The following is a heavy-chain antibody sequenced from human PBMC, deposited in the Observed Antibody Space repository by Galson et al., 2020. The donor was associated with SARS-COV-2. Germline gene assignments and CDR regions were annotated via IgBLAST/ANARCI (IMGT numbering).Heavy chain of an antibody. CDR2: ISSSGSAI. CDR3: ARDRNMLRGVIGAFDY. V-gene: IGHV3-48*03. J-gene: IGHJ4*02. CDR1: GFTFSSYE. D-gene: IGHD3-10*01. Sequence: GGSLRLSCAASGFTFSSYEMNWVRQAPGKGLEWVSYISSSGSAIYYADSVKGRFTISRDNAKNLLYLQMNSLRAEDTAVYYCARDRNMLRGVIGAFDYWGQGSLVTVSS.